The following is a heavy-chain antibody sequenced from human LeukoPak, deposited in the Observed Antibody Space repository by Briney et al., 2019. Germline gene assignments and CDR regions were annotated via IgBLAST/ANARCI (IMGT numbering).Heavy chain of an antibody. J-gene: IGHJ6*03. CDR3: AKDVGANSYYYMYV. D-gene: IGHD1-26*01. Sequence: GRSLRLSCAASGFTFDDYVLHWLRQAPGKGLEWVSGISCNSVNIDYADSVKGRFTISRDNAKNSLYLQMNSLRAEDTAFYYCAKDVGANSYYYMYVWGKGTTVTVSS. V-gene: IGHV3-9*01. CDR1: GFTFDDYV. CDR2: ISCNSVNI.